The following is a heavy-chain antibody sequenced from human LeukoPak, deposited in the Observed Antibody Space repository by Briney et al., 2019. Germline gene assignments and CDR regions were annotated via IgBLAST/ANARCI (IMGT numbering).Heavy chain of an antibody. Sequence: SETLSLTCAVYGGSFSGYYWSWIRQPPGKGLEWIGEINHSGSTNYNPSLKSRVTISVDTSKNQFSLKLSSVTAADTAVYYCARGYSTRKIGDNWGQGTLVTVSS. CDR3: ARGYSTRKIGDN. CDR1: GGSFSGYY. V-gene: IGHV4-34*01. J-gene: IGHJ4*02. D-gene: IGHD2-2*01. CDR2: INHSGST.